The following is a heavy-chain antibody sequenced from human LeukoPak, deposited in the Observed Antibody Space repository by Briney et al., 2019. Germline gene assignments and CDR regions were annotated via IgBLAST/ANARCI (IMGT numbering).Heavy chain of an antibody. Sequence: PSETLSLTCTVSDGSITNYDWSWVRQPPGKGLEFIGHVHYSGTANYNPSLRSRVTISIDTSKKHFFLKLKSVTAADTAVYYCARALSDTPFDYWGQGTLVTVSS. CDR3: ARALSDTPFDY. CDR2: VHYSGTA. CDR1: DGSITNYD. D-gene: IGHD3-9*01. J-gene: IGHJ4*02. V-gene: IGHV4-59*01.